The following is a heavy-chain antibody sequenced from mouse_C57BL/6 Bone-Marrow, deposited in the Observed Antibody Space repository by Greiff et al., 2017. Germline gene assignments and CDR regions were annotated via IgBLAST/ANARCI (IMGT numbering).Heavy chain of an antibody. V-gene: IGHV1-64*01. D-gene: IGHD1-1*01. CDR2: IHPNSGST. J-gene: IGHJ3*01. CDR1: GYTFTSYW. CDR3: ARSHLLLRPFAY. Sequence: VQLQQPGAELVKPGASVKLSCKASGYTFTSYWMHWVKQRPGQGLEWIGMIHPNSGSTNYNEKFKSKATLTVDKSSSTAYMQLSSLTSEDSAVYYCARSHLLLRPFAYWGQGTLVTVSA.